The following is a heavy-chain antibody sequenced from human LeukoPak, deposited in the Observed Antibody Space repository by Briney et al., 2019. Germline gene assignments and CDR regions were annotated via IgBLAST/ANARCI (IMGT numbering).Heavy chain of an antibody. J-gene: IGHJ4*02. CDR3: ARGYGDFWSGSYGD. Sequence: PSETLSLNCAVYGGSFSGYYWSWIRQPPGKGLEWIGEINHSGSTNYNPSLKSRVTISVDTSKNQFSLKLSSVTAADTAVYYCARGYGDFWSGSYGDWGQGTLVTVSS. D-gene: IGHD3-3*01. CDR2: INHSGST. V-gene: IGHV4-34*01. CDR1: GGSFSGYY.